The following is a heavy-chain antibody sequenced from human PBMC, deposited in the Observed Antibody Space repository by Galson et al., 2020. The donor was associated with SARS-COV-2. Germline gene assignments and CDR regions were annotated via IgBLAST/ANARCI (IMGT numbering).Heavy chain of an antibody. CDR1: GYSVSTTNY. V-gene: IGHV4-38-2*02. J-gene: IGHJ2*01. CDR2: VYPSGTT. CDR3: ARQGVNMIVLVTVPGWYFDL. D-gene: IGHD3-22*01. Sequence: SQTLSLTCTVPGYSVSTTNYWGWVRQPPGRGLEWIGSVYPSGTTYYNPSLKSRVTLSVDTSKNQFSLRLDSVTAADTALYYCARQGVNMIVLVTVPGWYFDLLGRGTLVTVSS.